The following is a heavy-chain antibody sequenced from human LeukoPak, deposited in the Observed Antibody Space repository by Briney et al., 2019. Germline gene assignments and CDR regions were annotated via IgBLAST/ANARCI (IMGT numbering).Heavy chain of an antibody. Sequence: PSETLSLTCSVSGDYISSYYWTWIRQSPGKGLEWIGQIYFGGTANYNPTFKSRVTMSGGTSTNRFSLRLSSVTAADTAVYYCARKGYGDGGPRDYWGQGTLVPVSS. V-gene: IGHV4-59*08. CDR1: GDYISSYY. J-gene: IGHJ4*02. CDR3: ARKGYGDGGPRDY. CDR2: IYFGGTA. D-gene: IGHD4-17*01.